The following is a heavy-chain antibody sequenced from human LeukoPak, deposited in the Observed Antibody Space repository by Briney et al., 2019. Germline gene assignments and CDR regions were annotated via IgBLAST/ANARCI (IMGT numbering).Heavy chain of an antibody. D-gene: IGHD3-22*01. V-gene: IGHV4-59*08. CDR1: GGSIRSYY. CDR2: IYYSESA. CDR3: ARVGGYPLSAFDI. J-gene: IGHJ3*02. Sequence: NPSETLSLTCTVSGGSIRSYYWGWIRQPPGKGLEWIGYIYYSESANYNPSLKSRITISLDTSKNHFSLKLNSVTAADTAVYYCARVGGYPLSAFDIWGQGTMVTVSS.